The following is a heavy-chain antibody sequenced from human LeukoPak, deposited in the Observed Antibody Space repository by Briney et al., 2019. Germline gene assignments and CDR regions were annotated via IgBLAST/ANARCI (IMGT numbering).Heavy chain of an antibody. CDR2: IHHSGST. CDR3: ARDQGGSYYPIIAFDY. Sequence: SETLSLTCAVSGYSISSGYFWGWIRQPPGKGLEWIGSIHHSGSTYFNPSLKSRVTISVDTSKNQVSLKLSSVTAADTAVYYCARDQGGSYYPIIAFDYWGQGTLVTVSS. V-gene: IGHV4-38-2*02. D-gene: IGHD1-26*01. CDR1: GYSISSGYF. J-gene: IGHJ4*02.